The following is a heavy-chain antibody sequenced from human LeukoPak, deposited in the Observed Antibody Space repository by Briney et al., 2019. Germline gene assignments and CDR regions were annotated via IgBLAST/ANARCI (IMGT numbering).Heavy chain of an antibody. CDR2: ISYDGSNK. CDR1: GFTFSSYA. V-gene: IGHV3-30-3*01. D-gene: IGHD5-24*01. J-gene: IGHJ4*02. CDR3: ARDVDGYNDY. Sequence: GGSLRLSCAASGFTFSSYAMHWVRQAPGKGLEWVAVISYDGSNKYYADSVKGRFTISRDNSKNTLYLQMNSLRAEDTAVYYCARDVDGYNDYWGQGTLVTVSS.